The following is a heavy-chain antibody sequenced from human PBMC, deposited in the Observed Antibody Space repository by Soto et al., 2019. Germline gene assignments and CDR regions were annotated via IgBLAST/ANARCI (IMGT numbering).Heavy chain of an antibody. CDR1: GYTFTSYA. V-gene: IGHV7-4-1*01. D-gene: IGHD3-22*01. CDR2: INTNTGNP. Sequence: QVQLVQSGSELKKPGASVKVSCKASGYTFTSYAMNWVRQAPGQGLEWMGWINTNTGNPTYAQGFTGRFVFSLDTSVSTAYLQICSLKAEDTAVYYCARDVYYYDSSGYYPLYYYGMDVWGQGTTVTVSS. J-gene: IGHJ6*02. CDR3: ARDVYYYDSSGYYPLYYYGMDV.